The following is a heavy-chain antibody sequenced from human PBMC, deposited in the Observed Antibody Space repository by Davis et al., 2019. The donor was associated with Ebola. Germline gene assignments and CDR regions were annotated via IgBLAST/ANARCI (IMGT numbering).Heavy chain of an antibody. J-gene: IGHJ4*02. CDR1: GFTFSSYG. V-gene: IGHV3-33*01. CDR2: IWYDGSNK. Sequence: GESLKISCAASGFTFSSYGMHWVRQAPGKGLEWVAVIWYDGSNKYYADSVKGRFTISRDNSKNTLYLQMNSLRAEDTAVYYCAREVEDIVATIRAAGAGMDVWGQGTLVTVSS. CDR3: AREVEDIVATIRAAGAGMDV. D-gene: IGHD5-12*01.